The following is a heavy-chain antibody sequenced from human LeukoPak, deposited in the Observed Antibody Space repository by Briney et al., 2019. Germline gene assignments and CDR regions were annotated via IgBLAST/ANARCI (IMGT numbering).Heavy chain of an antibody. V-gene: IGHV3-21*01. J-gene: IGHJ4*02. D-gene: IGHD3/OR15-3a*01. Sequence: GGSLRLSCAASGFTFSSYSMNWVRQAPGKGLEWVSSISSSSSYIYSADSVKGRFTISRDNAKNSLYLQMNSLRAEDTAVYYCARGVDLYFDYWGQGTLVTVSS. CDR2: ISSSSSYI. CDR3: ARGVDLYFDY. CDR1: GFTFSSYS.